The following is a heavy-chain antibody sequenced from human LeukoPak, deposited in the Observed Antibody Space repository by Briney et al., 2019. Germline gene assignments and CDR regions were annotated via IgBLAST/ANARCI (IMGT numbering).Heavy chain of an antibody. D-gene: IGHD4-17*01. CDR3: ARGVTTGVDFFDI. Sequence: GGSLRLSCAASGFTFSTFWMSWVRQAPGKGREWVAHINQDGSEKYYVDSVKGRFTISRDNPKNSLYLQVNSLRAEDTAVYFCARGVTTGVDFFDIWGQGTMVTVSS. CDR1: GFTFSTFW. V-gene: IGHV3-7*01. CDR2: INQDGSEK. J-gene: IGHJ3*02.